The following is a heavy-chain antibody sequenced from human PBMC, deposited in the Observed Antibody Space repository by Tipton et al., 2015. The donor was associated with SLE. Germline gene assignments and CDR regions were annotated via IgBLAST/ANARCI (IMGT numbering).Heavy chain of an antibody. CDR3: ARSTKDIDY. J-gene: IGHJ4*02. Sequence: LRLSCAVYGGSFSGYYWSWIRQPPGKGLEWIGEINHSGGTNYNPSLKSRVTISVDTSKNQFSLQLNSVTPEDTAVYYCARSTKDIDYWGQGTLVTVSS. CDR2: INHSGGT. D-gene: IGHD2-15*01. V-gene: IGHV4-34*01. CDR1: GGSFSGYY.